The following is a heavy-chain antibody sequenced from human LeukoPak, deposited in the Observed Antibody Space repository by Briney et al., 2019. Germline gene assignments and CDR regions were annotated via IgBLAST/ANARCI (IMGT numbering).Heavy chain of an antibody. V-gene: IGHV4-30-2*06. CDR3: ARSRQASGLLSS. J-gene: IGHJ5*02. CDR2: IYDRGPA. CDR1: GGAIASGGYS. D-gene: IGHD3-10*01. Sequence: PSETLSLTCTVSGGAIASGGYSWNWIRQSPGKGLEWIGCIYDRGPAYYNPSLKNRFTISVDRPKNQFFLNVTSLTSADTAVYYCARSRQASGLLSSWGQGTPVVVSS.